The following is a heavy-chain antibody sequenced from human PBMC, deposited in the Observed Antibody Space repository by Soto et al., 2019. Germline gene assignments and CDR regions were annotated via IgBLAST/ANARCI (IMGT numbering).Heavy chain of an antibody. D-gene: IGHD3-9*01. J-gene: IGHJ5*02. CDR2: IHYSGST. CDR3: ARAFFQAYDILTGYNWFDP. Sequence: SETLSLTCTVSGGSISSSYWSWIRQPPGKGLEWIGNIHYSGSTNYNPSLKSRVTISVDKSKNQFSLKLSSVTAADTAVYYCARAFFQAYDILTGYNWFDPWGQGTLVTVSS. V-gene: IGHV4-59*12. CDR1: GGSISSSY.